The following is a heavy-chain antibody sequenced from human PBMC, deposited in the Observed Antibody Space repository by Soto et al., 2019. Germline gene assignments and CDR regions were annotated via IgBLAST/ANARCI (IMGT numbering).Heavy chain of an antibody. CDR2: IIPISGTT. J-gene: IGHJ6*02. Sequence: SVKVSCKASGDVFRSYGINWVRQAPGQGLELMGGIIPISGTTNYAQKFQGRVAITADESTDTVYMELSRLRSEDTAVYFCARVRCFNGLCHTADYGMDVWGQGTTVTVYS. V-gene: IGHV1-69*13. CDR1: GDVFRSYG. D-gene: IGHD2-8*01. CDR3: ARVRCFNGLCHTADYGMDV.